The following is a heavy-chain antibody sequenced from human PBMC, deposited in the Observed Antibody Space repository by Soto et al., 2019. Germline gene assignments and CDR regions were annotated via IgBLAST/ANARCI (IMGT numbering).Heavy chain of an antibody. CDR2: IYPGDSDT. Sequence: GESLKISCKGSGYSFTSYWIGWVRQMPGKGLEWMGIIYPGDSDTRYSPSFQGQVTISADKSISTAYLQWSSLKASDTAMYYCARQLLLEWLGGALDAFDIWGQGTMVTVSS. CDR1: GYSFTSYW. CDR3: ARQLLLEWLGGALDAFDI. J-gene: IGHJ3*02. D-gene: IGHD3-3*01. V-gene: IGHV5-51*01.